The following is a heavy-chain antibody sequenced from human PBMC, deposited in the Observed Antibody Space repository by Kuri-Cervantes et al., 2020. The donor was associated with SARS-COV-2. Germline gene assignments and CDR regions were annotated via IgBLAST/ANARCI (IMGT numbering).Heavy chain of an antibody. CDR3: ACLSSGYNDVFDF. D-gene: IGHD3-22*01. CDR1: GGSVSSSSYY. V-gene: IGHV4-39*01. CDR2: IYYTWSA. Sequence: SETLSLTCTVSGGSVSSSSYYWGWIRQPPGKGLEWIGSIYYTWSAYYNSSLKSRVTISVDTSKNQFSLKLSSVTAADTAVYYCACLSSGYNDVFDFWGQGMLVTVSS. J-gene: IGHJ4*02.